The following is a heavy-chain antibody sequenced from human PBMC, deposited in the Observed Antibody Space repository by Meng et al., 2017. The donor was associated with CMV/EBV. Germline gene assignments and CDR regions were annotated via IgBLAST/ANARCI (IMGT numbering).Heavy chain of an antibody. CDR2: IYSGDST. Sequence: GESLKISCAASGFAVSGNYMSWVRQAPGKGLQWVSVIYSGDSTYYADSVKGRFTISRDNSENTLYLQMNSLRAEDTAVYYCARAYDYGDYDSCYFDYWGQGTLVTVSS. CDR3: ARAYDYGDYDSCYFDY. J-gene: IGHJ4*02. CDR1: GFAVSGNY. D-gene: IGHD4-17*01. V-gene: IGHV3-53*01.